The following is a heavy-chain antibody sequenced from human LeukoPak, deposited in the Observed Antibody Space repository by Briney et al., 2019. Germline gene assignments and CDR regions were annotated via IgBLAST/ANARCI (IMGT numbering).Heavy chain of an antibody. CDR3: AKEGCSSTSCSYFDY. D-gene: IGHD2-2*01. CDR1: GFTFSSYE. J-gene: IGHJ4*02. CDR2: IRYDGSYK. V-gene: IGHV3-30*02. Sequence: GGSLRLSCAASGFTFSSYEMNWVRQAPGKGLEWVTFIRYDGSYKNNADSVKGRFTISRDNSENTLYLQMNSLRPDDTAVYYCAKEGCSSTSCSYFDYWGQGTLVTVSS.